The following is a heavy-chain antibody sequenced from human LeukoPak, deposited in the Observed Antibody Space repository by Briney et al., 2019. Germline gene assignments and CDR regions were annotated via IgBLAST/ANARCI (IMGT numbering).Heavy chain of an antibody. J-gene: IGHJ4*02. D-gene: IGHD3-3*01. Sequence: GGSLRLSCAASGFTFRTYSMNWVRQAPGKGLEWVSYISSKSNFRYYADSVKGRFTISRDNAKNSVDLQMNSLRAEDTAVYYCVTGVLQWLLLGYWGQGALVTVSS. CDR2: ISSKSNFR. V-gene: IGHV3-48*01. CDR1: GFTFRTYS. CDR3: VTGVLQWLLLGY.